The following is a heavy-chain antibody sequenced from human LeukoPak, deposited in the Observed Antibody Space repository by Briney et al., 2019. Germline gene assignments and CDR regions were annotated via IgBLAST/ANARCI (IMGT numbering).Heavy chain of an antibody. Sequence: ASVRVSCKASGYTFTTDGISWVRQAPGQGLEWMGWIISYNGKTIYAQRLQGRVTMTTDTSTSTAYMELRSLRSDDTAVYYCARDRGRGIATSDYYFDYWGQGTLVTVSS. CDR2: IISYNGKT. J-gene: IGHJ4*02. CDR1: GYTFTTDG. D-gene: IGHD6-13*01. V-gene: IGHV1-18*01. CDR3: ARDRGRGIATSDYYFDY.